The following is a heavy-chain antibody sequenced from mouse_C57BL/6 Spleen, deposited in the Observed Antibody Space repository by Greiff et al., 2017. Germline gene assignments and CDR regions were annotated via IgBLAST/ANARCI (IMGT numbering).Heavy chain of an antibody. J-gene: IGHJ4*01. Sequence: EVQVVESGGGLVKPGGSLKLSCAASGFTFSDYGMHWVRQAPEKGLEWVAYISSGSSTIYYADTVKGRFTISRDNAKNTLFLQMTSLRSEDTARYYCAREGDGDYAMDYWGQGTSVTVSS. V-gene: IGHV5-17*01. CDR1: GFTFSDYG. D-gene: IGHD3-3*01. CDR2: ISSGSSTI. CDR3: AREGDGDYAMDY.